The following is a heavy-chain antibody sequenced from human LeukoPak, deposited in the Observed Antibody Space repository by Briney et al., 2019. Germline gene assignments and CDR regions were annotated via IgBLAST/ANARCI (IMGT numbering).Heavy chain of an antibody. V-gene: IGHV4-59*01. CDR1: GGSISSYY. D-gene: IGHD6-13*01. CDR3: ARGSRYSSY. CDR2: IYYSGST. Sequence: PSETLSLTCTVSGGSISSYYWSWIRQPPGKGLEWIGYIYYSGSTNYNPSLKSQVTISVDTSKNQFSLKLSSVTAADTAVYYCARGSRYSSYWGQGTLVTVSS. J-gene: IGHJ4*02.